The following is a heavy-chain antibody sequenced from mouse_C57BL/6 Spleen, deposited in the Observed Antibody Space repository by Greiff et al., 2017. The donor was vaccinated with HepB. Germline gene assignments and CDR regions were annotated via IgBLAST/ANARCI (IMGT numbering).Heavy chain of an antibody. CDR3: ARDAPAMDY. CDR1: GFTFSDFY. J-gene: IGHJ4*01. V-gene: IGHV7-1*01. CDR2: SRNKANDYTT. Sequence: VQLVESGGGLVQSGRSLRLSCATSGFTFSDFYMEWVRQAPGKGLEWIAASRNKANDYTTEYSASVKGRFIVSRDTSQSILYLQMNALRAEDTAIYYCARDAPAMDYWGQGTSVTVSS.